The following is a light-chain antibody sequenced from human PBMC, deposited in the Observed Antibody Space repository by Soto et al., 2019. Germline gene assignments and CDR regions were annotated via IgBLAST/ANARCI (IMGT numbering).Light chain of an antibody. CDR1: QSVSSNY. CDR2: GAS. J-gene: IGKJ1*01. CDR3: QQYDSSPRT. V-gene: IGKV3-20*01. Sequence: EIVLTQSPGTLSLSPGERVTLSCRASQSVSSNYLAWYQQKPGQAPRLLIYGASSRATGIPDRFSGSGSGKDLHLTISRLELEDFAVYYCQQYDSSPRTLGQGTKVEIK.